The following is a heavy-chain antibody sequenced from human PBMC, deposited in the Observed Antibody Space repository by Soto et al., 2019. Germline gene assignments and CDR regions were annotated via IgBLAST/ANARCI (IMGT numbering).Heavy chain of an antibody. CDR2: IYYSGST. D-gene: IGHD2-8*01. J-gene: IGHJ3*02. V-gene: IGHV4-4*08. CDR3: ARESRCVNGACGNVFDI. CDR1: GGSISTYY. Sequence: QVQLQESGPGLVTPSETLSLTCTVSGGSISTYYWTWLRQSQEKGLELLGNIYYSGSTNYSPSLNSRLTISLDTAKNQFSLKLRSVTAADTAVYYCARESRCVNGACGNVFDIWGRGTKVTVSS.